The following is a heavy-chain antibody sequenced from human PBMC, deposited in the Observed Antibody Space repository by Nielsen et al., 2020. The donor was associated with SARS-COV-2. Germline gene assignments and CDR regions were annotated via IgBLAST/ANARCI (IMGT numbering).Heavy chain of an antibody. Sequence: LSLTCTVFGGSIGSYYWSWVRQGPGKGLEWVSGISWNSGTKVYVDSVRGRFTVSRDNTKNSLYLHMNSLRPEDTALYYCAKLAASDHDAFDIWGQGTMVTVSS. V-gene: IGHV3-9*01. CDR2: ISWNSGTK. J-gene: IGHJ3*02. D-gene: IGHD6-13*01. CDR1: GGSIGSYY. CDR3: AKLAASDHDAFDI.